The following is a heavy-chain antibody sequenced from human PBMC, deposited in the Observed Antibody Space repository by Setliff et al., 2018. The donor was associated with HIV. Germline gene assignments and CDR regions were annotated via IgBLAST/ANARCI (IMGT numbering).Heavy chain of an antibody. CDR2: INPSGGST. CDR3: ARDRKIVDPKIYYYYGMDV. J-gene: IGHJ6*02. V-gene: IGHV1-46*01. D-gene: IGHD3-22*01. Sequence: ASVKVSCKASGGTFSSYAISWVRQAPGQGLEWMGIINPSGGSTSYAQKFQGRVTMTRDTSTSTVYMELSSLRSEDTAVYYCARDRKIVDPKIYYYYGMDVWGQGTTVTVSS. CDR1: GGTFSSYA.